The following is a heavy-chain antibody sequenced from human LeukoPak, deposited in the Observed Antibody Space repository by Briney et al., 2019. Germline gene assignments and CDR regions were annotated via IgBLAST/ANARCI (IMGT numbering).Heavy chain of an antibody. CDR1: GFIFSGYE. Sequence: PGGSLRLFCAASGFIFSGYEMNWVRRAPGKGLEWLSYISSSGSTIYYAGSVKGRFTISRDNAKNSLYLQMNSLRADDTAVYYCAGGVTYSYGYWGQGTLVTVSS. V-gene: IGHV3-48*03. D-gene: IGHD5-18*01. J-gene: IGHJ4*02. CDR2: ISSSGSTI. CDR3: AGGVTYSYGY.